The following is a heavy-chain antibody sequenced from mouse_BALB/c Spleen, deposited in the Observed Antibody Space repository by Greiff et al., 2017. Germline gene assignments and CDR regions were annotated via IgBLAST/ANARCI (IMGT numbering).Heavy chain of an antibody. CDR2: INPGSGGT. V-gene: IGHV1-54*01. CDR3: ARSGGYGYAMDY. D-gene: IGHD2-14*01. Sequence: VQLQQSGAELVRPGTSVKVSCKASGYAFTNYLIEWVKQRPGQDLEWIGVINPGSGGTNYNEKFKGKATLTADKSSSTAYMQLSSLTSDDSAVYFCARSGGYGYAMDYWGQGTSVTVSS. J-gene: IGHJ4*01. CDR1: GYAFTNYL.